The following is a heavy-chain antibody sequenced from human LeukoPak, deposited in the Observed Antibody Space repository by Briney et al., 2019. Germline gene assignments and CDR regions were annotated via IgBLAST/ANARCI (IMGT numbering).Heavy chain of an antibody. Sequence: GASVKVSCKASGYTFTGYYMHWVRQAPGQGLEWMGQINPNSGGTNYAQKFQGRVTMTRDTSISTAYMELSRLRSDDTAVYYCARVFSYYGSGSYYNKFDYWGQGTLVTVSS. CDR3: ARVFSYYGSGSYYNKFDY. D-gene: IGHD3-10*01. J-gene: IGHJ4*02. CDR2: INPNSGGT. V-gene: IGHV1-2*06. CDR1: GYTFTGYY.